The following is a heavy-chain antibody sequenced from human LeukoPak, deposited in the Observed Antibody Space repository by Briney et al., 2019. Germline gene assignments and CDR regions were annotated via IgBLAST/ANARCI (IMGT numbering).Heavy chain of an antibody. J-gene: IGHJ3*02. CDR1: VFTLNNYD. CDR2: IYRAGET. Sequence: GSLRLSCVASVFTLNNYDMHWVRQATGEGLEWVSIIYRAGETYYPGSVKGRFTISRENAKNSLYLQMNSLRAGDTAVYYCAREMSGSNDAFDIWGQGTMVTVSS. V-gene: IGHV3-13*01. D-gene: IGHD3-10*01. CDR3: AREMSGSNDAFDI.